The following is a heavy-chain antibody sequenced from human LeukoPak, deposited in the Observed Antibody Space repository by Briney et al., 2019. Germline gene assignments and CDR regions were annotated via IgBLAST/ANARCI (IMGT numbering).Heavy chain of an antibody. CDR3: AKILGESPRWFDP. D-gene: IGHD3-10*01. CDR2: MNSDGSST. CDR1: GFTLSRYW. J-gene: IGHJ5*02. Sequence: GGSLRLSCAASGFTLSRYWMHWVRQAPGKGLVSVAHMNSDGSSTNYADSVKGRFTISRDNAKNMLYLQMNSLRADDTAVYYCAKILGESPRWFDPWGQGTLVTVSS. V-gene: IGHV3-74*01.